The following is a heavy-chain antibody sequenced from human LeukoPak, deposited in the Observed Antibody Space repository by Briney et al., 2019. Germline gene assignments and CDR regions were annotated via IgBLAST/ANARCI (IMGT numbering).Heavy chain of an antibody. J-gene: IGHJ6*03. CDR2: IYTSGRT. D-gene: IGHD2-15*01. Sequence: SQTLSLTCTVSGGSISSGSYYWSWIRQPAGKGLEWIGHIYTSGRTNYNPSLKSRVTISVDTSKNQFSLKLSSVTAADTAVYYCARGARFCSGGSCYYYYYYMDVWGKGTTVTVSS. V-gene: IGHV4-61*09. CDR1: GGSISSGSYY. CDR3: ARGARFCSGGSCYYYYYYMDV.